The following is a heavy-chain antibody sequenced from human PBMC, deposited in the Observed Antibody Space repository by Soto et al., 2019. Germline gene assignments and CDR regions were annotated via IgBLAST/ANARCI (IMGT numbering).Heavy chain of an antibody. Sequence: EVQLVESGGGLVQPGGSLRLSCAASGFTVISNYMSWVRQARGMGLEWVSVIYSGGSTYYADSVKGRFTISRHNSKNTIYLQMNSLRAEDTAVYYCARGRDCGGDCPNWFDPWGQGTLVTVSS. D-gene: IGHD2-21*02. CDR2: IYSGGST. V-gene: IGHV3-53*04. CDR1: GFTVISNY. J-gene: IGHJ5*02. CDR3: ARGRDCGGDCPNWFDP.